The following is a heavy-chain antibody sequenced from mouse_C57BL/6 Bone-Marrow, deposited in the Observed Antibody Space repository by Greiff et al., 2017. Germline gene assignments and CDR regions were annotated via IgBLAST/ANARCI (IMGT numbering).Heavy chain of an antibody. D-gene: IGHD6-1*01. V-gene: IGHV1-54*01. CDR1: GYAFTNYL. Sequence: QVQLKESGAELVRPGTSVKVSCKASGYAFTNYLIEWVKQRPGQGLEWIGVLNPGCGGTNYNEKFQGKATLTADKSSSTAYMQLSSLTSEGSAVYFCARGVPLVDYGGQGTSVAVSS. J-gene: IGHJ4*01. CDR2: LNPGCGGT. CDR3: ARGVPLVDY.